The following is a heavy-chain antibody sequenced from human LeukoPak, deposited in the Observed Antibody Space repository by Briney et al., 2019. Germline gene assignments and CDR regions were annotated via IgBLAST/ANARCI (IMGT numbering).Heavy chain of an antibody. D-gene: IGHD6-19*01. CDR2: INHSGST. J-gene: IGHJ5*02. CDR1: GGSFSGYY. CDR3: ASSQYSSGWSEWFDP. V-gene: IGHV4-34*01. Sequence: SETLSLTCAAYGGSFSGYYWSWIRQPPGKGLEWIGEINHSGSTNYNPSLKSRVTISVDTSKNQFSLKLSSVTAADTAVYYCASSQYSSGWSEWFDPWGQGTLVTVSS.